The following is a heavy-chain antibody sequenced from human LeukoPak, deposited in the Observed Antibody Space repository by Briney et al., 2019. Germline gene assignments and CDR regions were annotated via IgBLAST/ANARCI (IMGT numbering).Heavy chain of an antibody. J-gene: IGHJ5*02. CDR1: GGSISSYY. CDR2: INHSGST. D-gene: IGHD6-13*01. CDR3: ARAPGIAAAGWFDP. V-gene: IGHV4-34*01. Sequence: SETLSLTCTVSGGSISSYYWSWIRQPPGKGLEWIGKINHSGSTNYNPSLKSRVTISVDTSKNQFSLKLSSVTAADTAVYYCARAPGIAAAGWFDPWGQGTLVTVSS.